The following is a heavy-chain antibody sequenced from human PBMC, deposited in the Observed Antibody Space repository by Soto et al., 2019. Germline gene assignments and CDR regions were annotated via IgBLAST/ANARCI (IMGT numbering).Heavy chain of an antibody. V-gene: IGHV3-30-3*01. D-gene: IGHD3-10*01. CDR3: ARAYYGSGSYYYYYGMDV. J-gene: IGHJ6*02. Sequence: QVQLVESGGGVVQPGRSLRLSCAASGFTFSSYAMHWVRQAPGKGLEWVAVISYDGSNKYYADSVKGRFTISRDNSKNTLYLQMNSLRAEDTAVYYCARAYYGSGSYYYYYGMDVWRQGTTVTVSS. CDR1: GFTFSSYA. CDR2: ISYDGSNK.